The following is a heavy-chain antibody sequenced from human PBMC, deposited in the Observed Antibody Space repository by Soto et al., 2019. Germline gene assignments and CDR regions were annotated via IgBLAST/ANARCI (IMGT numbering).Heavy chain of an antibody. CDR1: GFTFSDYG. Sequence: GGSLRLSCTASGFTFSDYGMHWVRQAPGKGLEWVAVIWYDGSNKYYADSVKGRFTISRDNSKNTLYLQMNSLRAEDTAVYYCARDPLHYDILTGYSPNYFDFWGQGTLVTVSS. CDR2: IWYDGSNK. D-gene: IGHD3-9*01. J-gene: IGHJ4*02. CDR3: ARDPLHYDILTGYSPNYFDF. V-gene: IGHV3-33*01.